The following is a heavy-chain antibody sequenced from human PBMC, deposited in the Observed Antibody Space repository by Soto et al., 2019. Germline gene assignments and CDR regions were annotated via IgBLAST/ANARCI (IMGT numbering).Heavy chain of an antibody. J-gene: IGHJ3*02. CDR3: ARDLDQRWLQPSAFDI. Sequence: GASVKLSCKASGYTFTGYGISWVRQAPGQGLEWMGWISAYNGNTNYAQKLQGRVTMTTDTSTSTAYMELRSLRSDDTAVYYCARDLDQRWLQPSAFDIWGQGTMVTVSS. CDR2: ISAYNGNT. D-gene: IGHD5-12*01. V-gene: IGHV1-18*01. CDR1: GYTFTGYG.